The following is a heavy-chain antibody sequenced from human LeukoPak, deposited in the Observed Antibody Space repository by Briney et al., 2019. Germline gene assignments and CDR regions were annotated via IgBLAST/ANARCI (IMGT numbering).Heavy chain of an antibody. D-gene: IGHD3-3*01. J-gene: IGHJ4*02. Sequence: SVKVSCKASGGTFSSYAISWVRQAPGQGLEWMGGIIPIFGTANYAQKFQGRVTITADESTSTAYMELSSLRSEDTAVYYCAKSRQYDFWSGPYELLDYWGQGTLVTVSS. CDR2: IIPIFGTA. CDR1: GGTFSSYA. V-gene: IGHV1-69*01. CDR3: AKSRQYDFWSGPYELLDY.